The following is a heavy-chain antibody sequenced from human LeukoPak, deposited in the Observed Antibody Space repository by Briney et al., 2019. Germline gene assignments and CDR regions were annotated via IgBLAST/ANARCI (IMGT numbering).Heavy chain of an antibody. J-gene: IGHJ6*03. CDR2: ISSSSSTI. V-gene: IGHV3-48*01. CDR1: GFTFSSYS. CDR3: ARVGSSSVLYYYYYMDV. D-gene: IGHD6-6*01. Sequence: GGSLRLSCAASGFTFSSYSMNWVRQAPGKGLELVSYISSSSSTIYYADSVKGRFTISRDNAKNSLYLQMNSLRAEDTAVYYCARVGSSSVLYYYYYMDVWGKGTTVTVSS.